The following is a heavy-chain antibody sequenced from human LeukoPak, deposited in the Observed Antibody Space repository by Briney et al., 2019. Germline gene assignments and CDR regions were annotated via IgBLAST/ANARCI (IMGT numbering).Heavy chain of an antibody. CDR2: ISAYNGNT. J-gene: IGHJ4*02. Sequence: ASVKVSCKASGYTFTSYGISWVRQAPGRGLEWMGWISAYNGNTNYAQKLQGRVTMTTDTSTSTAYMELRSLRSDDTAVYYCAREGRYFDWLLVDYWGQGTLVTVSS. V-gene: IGHV1-18*01. CDR3: AREGRYFDWLLVDY. D-gene: IGHD3-9*01. CDR1: GYTFTSYG.